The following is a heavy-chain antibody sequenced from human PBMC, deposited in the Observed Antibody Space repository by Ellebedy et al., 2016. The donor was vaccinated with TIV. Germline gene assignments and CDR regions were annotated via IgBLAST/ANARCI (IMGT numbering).Heavy chain of an antibody. J-gene: IGHJ4*02. CDR1: GGSFSDYY. V-gene: IGHV4-34*01. D-gene: IGHD3-22*01. CDR3: ARGRRYHDTSAYYLDY. CDR2: INPSGDT. Sequence: SETLSLXXAVYGGSFSDYYWTWIRQSPEKGLEWIGEINPSGDTNYNPSLKSRVTISVDTSKNQFSLKLNSVTATDTAVYWCARGRRYHDTSAYYLDYWGRGTLVTVSS.